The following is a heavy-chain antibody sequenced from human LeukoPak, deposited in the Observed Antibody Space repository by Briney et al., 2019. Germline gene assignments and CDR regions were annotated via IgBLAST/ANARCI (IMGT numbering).Heavy chain of an antibody. Sequence: EGSLRLSCAASGFTFSSYSMNWVRQAPGKGLEWVSAISGSGGSTYYADSVKGRFTISRDNSKNTLYLQMNSLRAEDTAVYYCAKDRAVSKAYYFDYWGQGTLVTVSS. CDR2: ISGSGGST. CDR1: GFTFSSYS. CDR3: AKDRAVSKAYYFDY. D-gene: IGHD2-2*01. J-gene: IGHJ4*02. V-gene: IGHV3-23*01.